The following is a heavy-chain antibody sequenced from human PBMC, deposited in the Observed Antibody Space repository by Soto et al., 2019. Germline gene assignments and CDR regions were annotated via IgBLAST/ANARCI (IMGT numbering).Heavy chain of an antibody. CDR3: AREQYCSSTSCYGSYYYYYYMDV. D-gene: IGHD2-2*01. CDR1: GYTFTSYD. Sequence: ASVKVSCKASGYTFTSYDINWVRQATGQGLEWMGWMNPNSGKTGYAQKFQGRVTMTRKTSISTAYMELGSLRSEDTAVYYCAREQYCSSTSCYGSYYYYYYMDVWGKGTTVTVSS. V-gene: IGHV1-8*01. CDR2: MNPNSGKT. J-gene: IGHJ6*03.